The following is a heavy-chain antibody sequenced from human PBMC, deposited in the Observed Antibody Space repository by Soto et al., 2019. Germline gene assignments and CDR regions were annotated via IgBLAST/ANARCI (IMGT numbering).Heavy chain of an antibody. V-gene: IGHV2-26*01. D-gene: IGHD3-22*01. Sequence: SGPTLGNPTETLTLTCTGSGFSLSNARMGVSWIRQPPGKALEWLAHIFSNDEKSYSTSLKSRLTISKDTSKSQVVLTMTNMDPVDTATYYCARTTQNYYDYNWFDPWGQGTLVTVSS. CDR3: ARTTQNYYDYNWFDP. J-gene: IGHJ5*02. CDR2: IFSNDEK. CDR1: GFSLSNARMG.